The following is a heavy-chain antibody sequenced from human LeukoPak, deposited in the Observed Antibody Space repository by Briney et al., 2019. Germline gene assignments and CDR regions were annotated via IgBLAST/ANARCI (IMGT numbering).Heavy chain of an antibody. D-gene: IGHD1-1*01. CDR2: INPEETTT. CDR3: SYDTTGPEDF. CDR1: GFTFSSYW. J-gene: IGHJ4*02. V-gene: IGHV3-74*03. Sequence: GGSLRLSCAASGFTFSSYWMHWVRQAPGKGLVWVSRINPEETTTTYADSVKGRFTISRDNTKNTLYLHMSSLGVEDTGIYYCSYDTTGPEDFWGPGTLVTVSS.